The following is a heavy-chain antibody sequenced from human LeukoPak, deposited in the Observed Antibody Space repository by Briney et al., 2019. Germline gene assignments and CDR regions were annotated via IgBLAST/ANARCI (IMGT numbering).Heavy chain of an antibody. Sequence: GGSLRLSCAASGFTFSIYAMSWVRQDPGKGLEWVSDISGSGGSTYFADSVKGRFTISRDNSKNTLYLQMNSLRAEDTAVYYCAKGLGGYCSSTSCYPFDYWGQGTLVTVSS. D-gene: IGHD2-2*01. J-gene: IGHJ4*02. CDR1: GFTFSIYA. CDR2: ISGSGGST. CDR3: AKGLGGYCSSTSCYPFDY. V-gene: IGHV3-23*01.